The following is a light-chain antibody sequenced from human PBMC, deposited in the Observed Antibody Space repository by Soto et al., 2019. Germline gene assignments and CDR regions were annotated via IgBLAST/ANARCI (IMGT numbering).Light chain of an antibody. J-gene: IGKJ1*01. CDR1: QSISGW. Sequence: DIQMTQSPSTLSASVGDRVTITCRASQSISGWLAWYQQKPGKAPKLLIYDASSLESGVPSRFSGSGSGTKFTLTISALQPDDSATYYCQQYNSYAWTFGQGT. V-gene: IGKV1-5*01. CDR2: DAS. CDR3: QQYNSYAWT.